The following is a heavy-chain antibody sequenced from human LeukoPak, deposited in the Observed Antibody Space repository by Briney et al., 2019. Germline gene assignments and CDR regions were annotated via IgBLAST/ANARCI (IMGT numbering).Heavy chain of an antibody. CDR1: GFTFSNYD. V-gene: IGHV3-23*01. CDR2: ISDSGGST. J-gene: IGHJ5*02. Sequence: GGSLRLSCAASGFTFSNYDMSWVRQAPGKGLEWVSSISDSGGSTYYADSVKGRFTISRDNSKDTLYLQMTNLRAADTAVYYCAKDLSRAVAADWFDPWDQGSLVTVSS. CDR3: AKDLSRAVAADWFDP. D-gene: IGHD6-19*01.